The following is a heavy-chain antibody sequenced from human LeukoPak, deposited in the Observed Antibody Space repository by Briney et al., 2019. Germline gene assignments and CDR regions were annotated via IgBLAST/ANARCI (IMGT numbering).Heavy chain of an antibody. D-gene: IGHD6-13*01. Sequence: PSEPLTLTCTVPGHSINSYYWSWIRQPAPKGLDWIGSIYTRGRTNYKPSLKSRVTMSVDTPKNQFSLKLSSVTAADTAVYYCARVGIGAAANYGMDVWGQGTTVTVSS. J-gene: IGHJ6*02. CDR2: IYTRGRT. CDR3: ARVGIGAAANYGMDV. CDR1: GHSINSYY. V-gene: IGHV4-4*07.